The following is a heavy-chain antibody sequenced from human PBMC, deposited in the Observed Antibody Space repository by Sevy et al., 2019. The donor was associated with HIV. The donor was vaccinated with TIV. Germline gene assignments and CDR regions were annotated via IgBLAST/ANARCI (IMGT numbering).Heavy chain of an antibody. V-gene: IGHV3-30*18. J-gene: IGHJ6*02. CDR2: ISSDGSYR. Sequence: GGSLRLSCAASGFTFSAYDMHWVRQAPGKGLEWVAIISSDGSYRYYADSVRGRFSMSKDNSKNTMYLQISALSIEDTAVSYCAKNRPPGGSYFSRHAMDVWGRGTTVTVS. CDR1: GFTFSAYD. D-gene: IGHD3-16*01. CDR3: AKNRPPGGSYFSRHAMDV.